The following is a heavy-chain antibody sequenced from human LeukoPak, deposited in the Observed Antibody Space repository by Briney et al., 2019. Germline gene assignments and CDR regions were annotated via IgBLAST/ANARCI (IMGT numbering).Heavy chain of an antibody. CDR1: GFTFSSYA. CDR2: ISGSGDSI. V-gene: IGHV3-23*01. D-gene: IGHD1-26*01. CDR3: AKDQRVYSHYFDY. Sequence: PGGSLRLSCAASGFTFSSYAMSWVRQAPGKGLEWVSAISGSGDSIYYADSVKGRFTISRDNTKNTLYLQINSLRAEDTAVYYCAKDQRVYSHYFDYWGQGTLVTVSS. J-gene: IGHJ4*02.